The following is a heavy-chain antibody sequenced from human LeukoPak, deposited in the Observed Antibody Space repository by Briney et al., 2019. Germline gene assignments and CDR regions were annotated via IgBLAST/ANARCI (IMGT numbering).Heavy chain of an antibody. CDR3: ARDRSWLRDLDY. V-gene: IGHV3-30*04. D-gene: IGHD5-24*01. CDR2: ISYDGRNK. J-gene: IGHJ4*02. CDR1: GFTFSNYA. Sequence: GGSLRLSCAASGFTFSNYAMNWVRQAPGKGLEGGAIISYDGRNKYYADSVKGRFTISRDNSKNTLYLQMNSLRGEDTAVYFCARDRSWLRDLDYWGQGTLVTVSS.